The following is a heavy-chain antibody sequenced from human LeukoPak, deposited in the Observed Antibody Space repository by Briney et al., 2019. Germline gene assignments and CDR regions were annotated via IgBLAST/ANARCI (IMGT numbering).Heavy chain of an antibody. CDR1: GYTFTGYY. J-gene: IGHJ4*02. D-gene: IGHD3-3*02. CDR3: ARHLHFDF. Sequence: PGASVKVSCKASGYTFTGYYVHWVRQAPGQGPEWMGWLNPNTGGTSYAQRFQGRVTMTGDSSINTAYMELSSLRSDDTAIYYCARHLHFDFWGQGTLVAVSS. CDR2: LNPNTGGT. V-gene: IGHV1-2*02.